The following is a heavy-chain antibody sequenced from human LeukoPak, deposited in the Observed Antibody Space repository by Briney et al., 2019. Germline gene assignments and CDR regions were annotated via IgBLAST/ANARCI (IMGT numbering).Heavy chain of an antibody. Sequence: GGSLRLSCAASGFTFSSYWMSWVRQAPGKGLEWVANINLDGSEKYYVDSVKGRFTISRDNAQSSLYLQMYSLRAEDTAVYFCARDPYSSSWSYGMDVWGQGTAVTVSS. J-gene: IGHJ6*02. D-gene: IGHD6-13*01. V-gene: IGHV3-7*05. CDR2: INLDGSEK. CDR1: GFTFSSYW. CDR3: ARDPYSSSWSYGMDV.